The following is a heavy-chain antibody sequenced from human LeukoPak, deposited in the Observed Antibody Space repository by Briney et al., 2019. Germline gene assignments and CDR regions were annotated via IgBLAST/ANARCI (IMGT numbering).Heavy chain of an antibody. CDR3: ARGRRYCSSTSCSYYFDY. CDR1: GYTFTSYA. D-gene: IGHD2-2*01. V-gene: IGHV1-3*01. J-gene: IGHJ4*02. CDR2: INGYNGNT. Sequence: ASVKVSCKTSGYTFTSYAMHWVRQAPGQRLEWMGCINGYNGNTQYSQKFQGRVTITRDTSASTAYMELSSLTSEDTAVYYCARGRRYCSSTSCSYYFDYWGQGTLVTVSS.